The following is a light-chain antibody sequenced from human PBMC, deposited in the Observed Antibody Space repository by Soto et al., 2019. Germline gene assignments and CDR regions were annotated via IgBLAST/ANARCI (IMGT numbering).Light chain of an antibody. CDR1: SSDVGGYNL. J-gene: IGLJ2*01. Sequence: QSVLTQPRSVSGSPGQSVTISCTGTSSDVGGYNLVSWYQQYPDKAPKLMIYDVTKRPSGVPDRFSGSKSGNTASLTISGLQGEDEADYYCCSYAGSYTVVFGGGTKLTVL. CDR2: DVT. V-gene: IGLV2-11*01. CDR3: CSYAGSYTVV.